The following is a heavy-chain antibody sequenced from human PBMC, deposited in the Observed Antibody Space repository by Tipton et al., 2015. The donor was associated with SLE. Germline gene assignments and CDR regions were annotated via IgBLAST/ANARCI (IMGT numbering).Heavy chain of an antibody. J-gene: IGHJ3*02. CDR3: AREWGWQLYNTFDM. V-gene: IGHV4-4*07. CDR2: IHTSGST. D-gene: IGHD6-13*01. CDR1: GHSITNYY. Sequence: TLSLTCTVSGHSITNYYWSWIRHSAGKGLECIGRIHTSGSTNYNPSLKSRVTMSVDTSKNQVSLKLSSVTAADTALYYCAREWGWQLYNTFDMWGRGTMVTVSS.